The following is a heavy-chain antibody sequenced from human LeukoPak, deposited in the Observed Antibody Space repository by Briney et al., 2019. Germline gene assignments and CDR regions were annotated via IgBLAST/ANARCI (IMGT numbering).Heavy chain of an antibody. J-gene: IGHJ4*02. CDR1: GYRFITFG. CDR3: ARFQASEFRGFDH. CDR2: INPYNGNR. V-gene: IGHV1-18*01. Sequence: ASVKVSCKTSGYRFITFGINWVRQAPGQGLEWMGWINPYNGNRYYAKKFQDRFNMTTDTSTSTVYLELQTLTSDDTAIYYCARFQASEFRGFDHWGQGTLIAVSS. D-gene: IGHD3-10*01.